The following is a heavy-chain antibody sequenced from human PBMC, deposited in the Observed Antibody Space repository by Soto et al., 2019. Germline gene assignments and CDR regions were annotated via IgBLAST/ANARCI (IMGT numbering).Heavy chain of an antibody. CDR1: GGSISSGGYS. CDR3: ATAGDINGFDP. V-gene: IGHV4-31*03. Sequence: QVQLQESGPGLVKPSQTLSLTCTVSGGSISSGGYSWSWIRQHPGKGLEWIGYIYYSGSTYYNPSSKKRVPTPVDTSKNQLYLKLSSVTAADTAVYYWATAGDINGFDPWGQGTLVTVSS. D-gene: IGHD2-15*01. CDR2: IYYSGST. J-gene: IGHJ5*02.